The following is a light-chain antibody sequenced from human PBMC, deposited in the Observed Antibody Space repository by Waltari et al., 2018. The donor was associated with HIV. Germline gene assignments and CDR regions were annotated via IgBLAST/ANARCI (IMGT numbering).Light chain of an antibody. Sequence: EIVMTKSPATLSVSLGERATLSCRASQSVSTNLAWYQQKPGQAPRLLIYSASNRATDIPARFSGSGSGTDFTLTISSLQSEDFAVYYCQQYNNWPPWTFGQGTKVEIK. J-gene: IGKJ1*01. V-gene: IGKV3-15*01. CDR1: QSVSTN. CDR3: QQYNNWPPWT. CDR2: SAS.